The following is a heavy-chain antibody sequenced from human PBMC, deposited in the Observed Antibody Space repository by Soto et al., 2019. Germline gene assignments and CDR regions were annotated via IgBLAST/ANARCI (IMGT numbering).Heavy chain of an antibody. CDR3: AADGYNYPH. CDR1: GYTFTSYA. CDR2: IVVGNGNT. D-gene: IGHD5-12*01. Sequence: GASVKLSCKASGYTFTSYAMHWVRQARGQRLEWIGWIVVGNGNTNYAQKFQERVTITRDMSTSTAYMELSSLRSEDTAVYYCAADGYNYPHWGQGTLVTVSS. J-gene: IGHJ4*02. V-gene: IGHV1-58*02.